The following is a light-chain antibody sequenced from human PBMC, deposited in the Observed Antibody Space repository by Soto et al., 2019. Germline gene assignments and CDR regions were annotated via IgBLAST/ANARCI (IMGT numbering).Light chain of an antibody. CDR2: AAS. J-gene: IGKJ1*01. Sequence: AVRMTQSQSSLSASTGDRVTITCRASQGISSYLAWYQQKPGKAPKLLIYAASTLQSGVPSRFSGSGSGTDFTLTISCLQSEDFATYYCQQYYSYPNTFAQGTKVDIK. V-gene: IGKV1-8*01. CDR1: QGISSY. CDR3: QQYYSYPNT.